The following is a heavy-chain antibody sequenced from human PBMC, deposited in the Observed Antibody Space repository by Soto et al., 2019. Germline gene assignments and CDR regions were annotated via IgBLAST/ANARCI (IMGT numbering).Heavy chain of an antibody. CDR3: AKDSIAAAGTGLGYFDY. D-gene: IGHD6-13*01. CDR2: ISGSGGST. CDR1: GFTFSSYA. Sequence: GGSLRLSCAASGFTFSSYAMSWVRQAPGKGLEWVSAISGSGGSTYYADSVKGRFTISRDNSKNTLYLQMNSLRAEDTAVYYCAKDSIAAAGTGLGYFDYWGQGTLGTVSP. V-gene: IGHV3-23*01. J-gene: IGHJ4*02.